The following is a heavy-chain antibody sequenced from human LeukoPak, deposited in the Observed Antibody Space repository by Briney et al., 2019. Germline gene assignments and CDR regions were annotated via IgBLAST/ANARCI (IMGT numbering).Heavy chain of an antibody. J-gene: IGHJ6*03. D-gene: IGHD1-1*01. CDR2: ISAYNGNT. V-gene: IGHV1-18*01. CDR1: GYTFTSYG. CDR3: ARRGLEPYPHYYYYYYMDV. Sequence: GASVKVSCKASGYTFTSYGISWVRQAPGQGLEWMGWISAYNGNTNYAQKLQGRVTMTTDTSTSTAYMELRSLRSDDTAVYYCARRGLEPYPHYYYYYYMDVWGKGTTVTVSS.